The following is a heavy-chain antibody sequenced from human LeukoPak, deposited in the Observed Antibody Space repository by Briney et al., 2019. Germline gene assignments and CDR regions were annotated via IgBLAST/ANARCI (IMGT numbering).Heavy chain of an antibody. CDR2: VSAYNGNT. D-gene: IGHD3-10*01. Sequence: ASVKVSCKASGYTFTSYGVSWVRQAPGQGLEWMGWVSAYNGNTNYAQKVRGRVTMTTDTSTRTAYMELRSLRSDDTAVYYCARVTTMVRGVLITFGCWGQGTLVTVSS. CDR1: GYTFTSYG. J-gene: IGHJ4*02. V-gene: IGHV1-18*01. CDR3: ARVTTMVRGVLITFGC.